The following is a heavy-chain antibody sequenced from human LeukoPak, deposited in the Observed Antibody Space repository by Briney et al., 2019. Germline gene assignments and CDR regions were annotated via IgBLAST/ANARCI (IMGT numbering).Heavy chain of an antibody. J-gene: IGHJ4*02. CDR1: GGSISSYY. V-gene: IGHV4-4*09. CDR3: ARTSATGATYFDY. Sequence: SETLSLTCTVSGGSISSYYWSWIRQPPGKGLEWIGRIYPNGATHYNPSLKSRVTISSDSSKGQYSLNLHSVTAADTAVYFCARTSATGATYFDYWGQGTLVTVSS. D-gene: IGHD1-26*01. CDR2: IYPNGAT.